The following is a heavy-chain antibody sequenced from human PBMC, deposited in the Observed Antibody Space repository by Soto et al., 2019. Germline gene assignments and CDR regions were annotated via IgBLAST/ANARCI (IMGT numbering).Heavy chain of an antibody. Sequence: ASVKVSCKASGFTFTSSAVQWVRQARGQRLEWIGWIVVGSGNTNYAQKFQERVTITRDMSTSTAYMELSSLRSEDTAVYYCAADGDQLPHYYYYYYMDVWGKGTTVTVSS. CDR2: IVVGSGNT. CDR3: AADGDQLPHYYYYYYMDV. V-gene: IGHV1-58*01. J-gene: IGHJ6*03. D-gene: IGHD2-2*01. CDR1: GFTFTSSA.